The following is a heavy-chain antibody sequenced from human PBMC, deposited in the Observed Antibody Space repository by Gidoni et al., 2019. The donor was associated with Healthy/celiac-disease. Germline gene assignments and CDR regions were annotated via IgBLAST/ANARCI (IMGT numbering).Heavy chain of an antibody. J-gene: IGHJ6*02. Sequence: QVQLQQWGAGLLKPSETLSLTCAVYGGSFSGYYWSWIRQPPGKGLEWIGEINHSGSTNYNPSLKSRVTISVDTSKNQFSLKLSSVTAADTAVYYCARRETGNYDILTGYYLYYYYGMDVWGQGTTVTVSS. CDR3: ARRETGNYDILTGYYLYYYYGMDV. CDR2: INHSGST. CDR1: GGSFSGYY. V-gene: IGHV4-34*01. D-gene: IGHD3-9*01.